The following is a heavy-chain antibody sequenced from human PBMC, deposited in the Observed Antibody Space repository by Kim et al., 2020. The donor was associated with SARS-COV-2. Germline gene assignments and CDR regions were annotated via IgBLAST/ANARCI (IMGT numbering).Heavy chain of an antibody. D-gene: IGHD2-15*01. J-gene: IGHJ4*02. Sequence: SVKVSCKASGGTFSSYAISWVRQAPGQGLEWMGGIIPIFGTANYAQKFQGRVTITADESTSTAYMELSSLRSEDTAVYYCAREERGGRSFDYWGQGTLVTVSS. CDR3: AREERGGRSFDY. CDR2: IIPIFGTA. V-gene: IGHV1-69*13. CDR1: GGTFSSYA.